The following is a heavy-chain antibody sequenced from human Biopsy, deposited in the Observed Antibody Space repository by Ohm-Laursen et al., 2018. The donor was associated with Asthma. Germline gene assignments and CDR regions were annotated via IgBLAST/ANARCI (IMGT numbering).Heavy chain of an antibody. Sequence: SLRLSCAASGFTFDDYAMHWVRQAPGKGLEWVSGISWNSGSTGYADSVKGRFTISRDNAKNSPYLQMNSLRAEDTALYYCAKGEWELLEANFDYWGQGTLVTVSS. CDR1: GFTFDDYA. D-gene: IGHD1-26*01. CDR3: AKGEWELLEANFDY. V-gene: IGHV3-9*01. J-gene: IGHJ4*02. CDR2: ISWNSGST.